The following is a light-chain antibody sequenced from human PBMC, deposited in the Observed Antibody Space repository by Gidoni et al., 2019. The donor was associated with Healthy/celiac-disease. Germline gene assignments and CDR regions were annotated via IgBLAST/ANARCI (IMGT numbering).Light chain of an antibody. CDR2: AAS. Sequence: DSQLTQSPSFLSASVGDRVTITCRARQGISSYLAWYQQKPGKAPKLLIYAASTLQSGVPSGFSGSRSGTEFTLTISSLQPGDFATYYCQQLNIYPPTFGQGTKLEIK. CDR3: QQLNIYPPT. CDR1: QGISSY. V-gene: IGKV1-9*01. J-gene: IGKJ2*01.